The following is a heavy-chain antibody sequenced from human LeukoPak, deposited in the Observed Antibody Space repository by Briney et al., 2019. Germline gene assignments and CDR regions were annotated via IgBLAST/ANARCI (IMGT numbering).Heavy chain of an antibody. CDR1: GFTVSTNY. CDR2: IYRGDST. D-gene: IGHD1-26*01. V-gene: IGHV3-66*02. J-gene: IGHJ4*02. CDR3: AREWEQLPYFDY. Sequence: GGSLRLSCAAPGFTVSTNYMNWVRQAPGKGLEWVSVIYRGDSTYYADSVKGRFTISRDNSKNMLLLQMSSLRAEDSAVYYCAREWEQLPYFDYWGQGTLVTVSS.